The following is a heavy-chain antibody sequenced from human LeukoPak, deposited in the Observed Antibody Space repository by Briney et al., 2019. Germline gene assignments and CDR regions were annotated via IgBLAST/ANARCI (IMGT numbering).Heavy chain of an antibody. CDR1: GGSFSGYY. CDR2: INHSGST. CDR3: ARVRRGGRYYFDY. D-gene: IGHD1-26*01. Sequence: SETLSLTCAVYGGSFSGYYWSWIRQPPGKGLEWIGEINHSGSTNYNPSLKSRVTISVDTSKNQFSLKLSSVTAADTAVYYCARVRRGGRYYFDYWGQGTLVTVSS. V-gene: IGHV4-34*01. J-gene: IGHJ4*02.